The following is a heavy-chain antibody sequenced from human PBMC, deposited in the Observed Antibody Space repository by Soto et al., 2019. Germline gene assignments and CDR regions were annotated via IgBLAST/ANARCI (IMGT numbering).Heavy chain of an antibody. D-gene: IGHD3-3*01. V-gene: IGHV3-30-3*01. J-gene: IGHJ6*02. CDR1: GFTFSSYA. CDR3: ARGDFWSGYYYYYYYGMDV. CDR2: ISYDGSNK. Sequence: LRLSCAASGFTFSSYAMHWVRQAPGKGLEWVAVISYDGSNKYYADSVKGRFTISRDNSKNTLYLQMNSLRAEDTAVYYCARGDFWSGYYYYYYYGMDVWGQGTTVTVSS.